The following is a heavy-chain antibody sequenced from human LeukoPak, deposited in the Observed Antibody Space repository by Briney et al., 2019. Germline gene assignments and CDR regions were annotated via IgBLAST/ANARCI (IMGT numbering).Heavy chain of an antibody. CDR1: GGSFNAYA. J-gene: IGHJ4*02. Sequence: SVKVSCKASGGSFNAYAISWVRQAPGQGLEWMGGIIPIFGTSNYAQKLQGRVTISTDESTSTAYMEVSSLRSEGTAIYYCARGLDASMETAYDYWGQGTLVTVSS. D-gene: IGHD5-18*01. CDR3: ARGLDASMETAYDY. CDR2: IIPIFGTS. V-gene: IGHV1-69*05.